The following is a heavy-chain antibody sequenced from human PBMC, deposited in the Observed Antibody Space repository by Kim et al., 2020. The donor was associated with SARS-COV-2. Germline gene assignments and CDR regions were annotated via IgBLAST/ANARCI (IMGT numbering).Heavy chain of an antibody. Sequence: SLKSRVTISVDTSKNQFSLKLSSVTAADTAVYYCARSPLLPKPRGGAFDIWGQGTMVTVSS. J-gene: IGHJ3*02. CDR3: ARSPLLPKPRGGAFDI. D-gene: IGHD3-10*01. V-gene: IGHV4-31*02.